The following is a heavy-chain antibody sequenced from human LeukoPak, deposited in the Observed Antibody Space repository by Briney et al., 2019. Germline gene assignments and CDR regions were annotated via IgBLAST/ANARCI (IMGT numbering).Heavy chain of an antibody. V-gene: IGHV4-39*01. CDR1: GGSISSSSYY. D-gene: IGHD1-26*01. CDR2: IYYSGST. Sequence: PSETLSLTCTVSGGSISSSSYYWGWIRQPPGKGLEWIGSIYYSGSTYYNPSLKSPVTISVDTSKNQFSLKLSSVTAADTAVYYCARLNKEWELLGGGFFDYWGQGTLVTVSS. CDR3: ARLNKEWELLGGGFFDY. J-gene: IGHJ4*02.